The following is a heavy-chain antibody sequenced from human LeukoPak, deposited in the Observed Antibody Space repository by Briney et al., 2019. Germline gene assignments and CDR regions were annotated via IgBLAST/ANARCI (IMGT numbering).Heavy chain of an antibody. CDR2: IYPGDSDT. Sequence: GESLKISCKGSGYTFTTYWIAWVRQMPGKGLEWMGMIYPGDSDTRYSPSFQGQVTISADKSISTAYLRWSSLKASGTAMYYCARLLEGVAGTWGYWGQGTLVTVSS. V-gene: IGHV5-51*01. CDR3: ARLLEGVAGTWGY. CDR1: GYTFTTYW. J-gene: IGHJ4*02. D-gene: IGHD6-19*01.